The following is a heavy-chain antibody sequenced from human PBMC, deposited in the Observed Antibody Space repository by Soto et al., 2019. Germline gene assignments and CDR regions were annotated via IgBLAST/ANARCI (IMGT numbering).Heavy chain of an antibody. V-gene: IGHV3-30*18. CDR2: ISYDGSNK. Sequence: PGGSLRLSCAASGFTFSSYGIHWVRQAPGKGLEWVAVISYDGSNKYYADSVKGRFTISRDNSKNTLYLQMNSLRAEDTAVYYCAKDKAAHIAARHYYYYYGMDVWGQETTVTVSS. CDR1: GFTFSSYG. J-gene: IGHJ6*02. D-gene: IGHD6-13*01. CDR3: AKDKAAHIAARHYYYYYGMDV.